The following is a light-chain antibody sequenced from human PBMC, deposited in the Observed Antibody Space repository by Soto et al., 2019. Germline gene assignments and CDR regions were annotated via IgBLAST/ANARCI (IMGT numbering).Light chain of an antibody. V-gene: IGLV1-44*01. J-gene: IGLJ3*02. CDR1: SSNIGRNT. CDR3: AAWDDSLNDWA. Sequence: QSVLTQPPSASGTPGQRVTISCSGSSSNIGRNTVKWYRQLPGTAPKLLIGSSDQRPSGVPDRFSGSQSGTSASLAISGPQCEDAADYICAAWDDSLNDWAFGGGTQLTVL. CDR2: SSD.